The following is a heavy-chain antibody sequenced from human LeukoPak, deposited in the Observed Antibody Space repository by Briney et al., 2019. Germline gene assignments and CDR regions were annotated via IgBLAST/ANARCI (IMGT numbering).Heavy chain of an antibody. CDR3: ARNWGLDY. V-gene: IGHV3-23*01. Sequence: PGGSLRLSCAASGFTFNIHAMTWARQAPGRGLEWVSVISPNGDTTFYADSAKGRFTISRDNSKNMVFLQMDSLGAEDMAVYYCARNWGLDYWGQGTLVTVSS. CDR1: GFTFNIHA. J-gene: IGHJ4*02. CDR2: ISPNGDTT. D-gene: IGHD7-27*01.